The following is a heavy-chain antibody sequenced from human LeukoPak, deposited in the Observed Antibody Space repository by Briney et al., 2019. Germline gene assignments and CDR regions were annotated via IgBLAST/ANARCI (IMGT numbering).Heavy chain of an antibody. CDR1: GYTFTSYY. D-gene: IGHD3-22*01. CDR2: INPSGGST. V-gene: IGHV1-46*01. J-gene: IGHJ4*02. CDR3: ARENYSTYDSSGYGY. Sequence: ASVTVSCKASGYTFTSYYMHWVRQAPGQGLEWMGIINPSGGSTSYAQKFQGRVTMTRDTSTSTVYMELSSLRSEDTAVYYCARENYSTYDSSGYGYWGQGTLVTVSS.